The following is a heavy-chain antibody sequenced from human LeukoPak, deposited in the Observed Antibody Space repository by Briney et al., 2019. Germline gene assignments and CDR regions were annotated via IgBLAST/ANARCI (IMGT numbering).Heavy chain of an antibody. J-gene: IGHJ5*02. CDR2: ISSSSSYI. CDR3: ASQLAPRTGCFDP. V-gene: IGHV3-21*01. D-gene: IGHD6-6*01. CDR1: GFTFSSYS. Sequence: GGSLRLSCAACGFTFSSYSMNWVRQGPGKGLEWVSSISSSSSYIYYADSVKGRFTISRDNAKDSLYLQMNSLRAEDTAVYYCASQLAPRTGCFDPWGQGTLVTISS.